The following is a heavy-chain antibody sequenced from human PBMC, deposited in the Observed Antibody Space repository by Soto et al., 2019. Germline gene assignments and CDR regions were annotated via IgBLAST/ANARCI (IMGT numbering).Heavy chain of an antibody. J-gene: IGHJ6*02. CDR2: IYYSGST. CDR3: ARSSGADYYYYGLDV. CDR1: GGSIISSSFY. V-gene: IGHV4-39*01. Sequence: QLQLQESGPGLVKPSETLSLTCTVSGGSIISSSFYWGWIRQPPGKGLEWIGSIYYSGSTYYNPSLKSRVSVSVDTSKNQFSLKLTSVTAADTAVYYCARSSGADYYYYGLDVWGQGTTVTVSS. D-gene: IGHD6-6*01.